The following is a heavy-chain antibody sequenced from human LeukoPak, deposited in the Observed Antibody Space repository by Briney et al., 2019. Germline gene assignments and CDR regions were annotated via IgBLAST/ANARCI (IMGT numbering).Heavy chain of an antibody. J-gene: IGHJ4*02. CDR1: GYSFTSYW. CDR2: IYPGDSDT. D-gene: IGHD5-24*01. CDR3: ARSCRDGYRDFDY. Sequence: GESLTIDCKGSGYSFTSYWIGWVRQMPGKGLEWMGIIYPGDSDTRYSPSFQGQVTISADKSISTAYLQWSSLKASDTAMYYCARSCRDGYRDFDYWGQGTLVTVSS. V-gene: IGHV5-51*01.